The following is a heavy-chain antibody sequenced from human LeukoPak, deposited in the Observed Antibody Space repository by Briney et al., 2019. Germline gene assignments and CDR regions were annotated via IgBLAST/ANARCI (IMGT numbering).Heavy chain of an antibody. CDR1: GYTFTSYA. CDR2: INTNTGNP. CDR3: ARRGTSDYDRRYNWFDP. J-gene: IGHJ5*02. D-gene: IGHD5-12*01. Sequence: ASVKVSCKASGYTFTSYAMNWVRQAPGQGLEWMGWINTNTGNPTYAQGFTGRFVFSLDTSVSTAYLQISSLKAEDTAVYYCARRGTSDYDRRYNWFDPWGQGTLVTVSS. V-gene: IGHV7-4-1*02.